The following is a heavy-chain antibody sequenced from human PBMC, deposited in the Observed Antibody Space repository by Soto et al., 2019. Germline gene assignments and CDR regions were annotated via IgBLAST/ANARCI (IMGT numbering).Heavy chain of an antibody. CDR1: GYSFTSYW. CDR3: ARSHYYDSSGYPYYFDY. CDR2: IDPSDSYT. J-gene: IGHJ4*02. V-gene: IGHV5-10-1*01. Sequence: GESLKISCKGSGYSFTSYWISWVRQMPGKGLEWMGRIDPSDSYTNYSPSFQGHVTISADKSISTAYLQWSSLKASDTAMYYCARSHYYDSSGYPYYFDYWGQGTLVTAPQ. D-gene: IGHD3-22*01.